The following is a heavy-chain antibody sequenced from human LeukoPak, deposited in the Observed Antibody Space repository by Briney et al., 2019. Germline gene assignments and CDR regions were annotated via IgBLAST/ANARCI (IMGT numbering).Heavy chain of an antibody. Sequence: YWSWISQPPGKGLEWMGIIYPRDSRTTYSPSFQGQVTISVDKSISTAYLQWSSLTASDTAMYYCVSHLSSITSCPNYWGPGTLVTVSS. CDR2: IYPRDSRT. D-gene: IGHD2-2*01. V-gene: IGHV5-51*01. CDR3: VSHLSSITSCPNY. J-gene: IGHJ4*02. CDR1: YW.